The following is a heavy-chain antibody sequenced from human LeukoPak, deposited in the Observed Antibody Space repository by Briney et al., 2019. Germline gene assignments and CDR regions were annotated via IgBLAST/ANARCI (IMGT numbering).Heavy chain of an antibody. CDR2: IYYSGST. Sequence: SETLSLTCTVSGGSISSSSYYWGWIRQPPGKGLEWIVSIYYSGSTYYNPSLKSRVTISVDTSKNQFSLKLSSVTAADTAVYYCARRIGSSWYPHAFDIWGQGTMVTVSS. CDR1: GGSISSSSYY. J-gene: IGHJ3*02. D-gene: IGHD6-13*01. V-gene: IGHV4-39*01. CDR3: ARRIGSSWYPHAFDI.